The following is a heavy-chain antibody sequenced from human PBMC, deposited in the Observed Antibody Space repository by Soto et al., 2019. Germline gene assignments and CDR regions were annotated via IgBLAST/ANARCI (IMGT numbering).Heavy chain of an antibody. CDR2: FAGNFVTL. D-gene: IGHD1-26*01. V-gene: IGHV3-23*01. Sequence: EVQLLESGGGLVQPGGSLTLSCAASGFTFSNHLIHWVRQAPGEGLEWVSGFAGNFVTLLYADSVKGRFTISRDNSKNTPDLQMNTLRAEDTAIYYCVREGRLGVEGFDVWGQGRLVTVSS. CDR3: VREGRLGVEGFDV. J-gene: IGHJ4*02. CDR1: GFTFSNHL.